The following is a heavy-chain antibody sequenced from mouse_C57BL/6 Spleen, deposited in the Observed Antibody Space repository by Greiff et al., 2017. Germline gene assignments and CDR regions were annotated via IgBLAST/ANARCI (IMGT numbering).Heavy chain of an antibody. CDR2: IYPGDGDT. CDR3: ARDYGSFYAMDY. CDR1: GYAFSSYW. V-gene: IGHV1-80*01. Sequence: QVQLQQSGAELVKPGASVKISCKASGYAFSSYWMHWVKQRPGKGLEWIGQIYPGDGDTNYNGKFKGRATLTADKSYSTDYMQLSSLTSEDSAVYFYARDYGSFYAMDYWGQGTSVTVSS. D-gene: IGHD1-1*01. J-gene: IGHJ4*01.